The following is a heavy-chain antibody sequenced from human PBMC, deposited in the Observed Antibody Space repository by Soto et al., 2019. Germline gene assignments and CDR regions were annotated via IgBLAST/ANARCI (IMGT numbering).Heavy chain of an antibody. D-gene: IGHD6-6*01. Sequence: EVQLVESGGGLVQPGGSLRLSCAASGFTFSSYWMHWVRQAPGKGLVWVSRINSDGSSTSYADSVKGRFTISRDNAKNTLCLQMNSLRAEDTAVYYCARGGPLVPFFSPIYFDYWGQGTLVTVSS. CDR3: ARGGPLVPFFSPIYFDY. V-gene: IGHV3-74*01. CDR1: GFTFSSYW. CDR2: INSDGSST. J-gene: IGHJ4*02.